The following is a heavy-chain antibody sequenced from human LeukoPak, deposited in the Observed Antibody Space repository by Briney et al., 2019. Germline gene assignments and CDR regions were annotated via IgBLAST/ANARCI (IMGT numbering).Heavy chain of an antibody. CDR3: ARANGSGSYSTRWFDP. CDR2: IYYSGST. D-gene: IGHD3-10*01. J-gene: IGHJ5*02. CDR1: GGSISSYY. V-gene: IGHV4-59*01. Sequence: SETLSLTCTVSGGSISSYYWSWIRQPPGKGLEWIGYIYYSGSTNYNPSLKSRVTISVDTSRNQFSLKLSSVTAADTAVYYCARANGSGSYSTRWFDPWGQGTLVTVSS.